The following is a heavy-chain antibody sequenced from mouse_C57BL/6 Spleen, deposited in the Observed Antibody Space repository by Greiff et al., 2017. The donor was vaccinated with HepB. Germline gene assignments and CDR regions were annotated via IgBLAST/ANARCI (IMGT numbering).Heavy chain of an antibody. V-gene: IGHV1-76*01. CDR1: GYTFTDYY. J-gene: IGHJ4*01. D-gene: IGHD1-1*01. CDR3: ARRGPFMMDY. CDR2: IYPGSGNT. Sequence: VQVVESGAELVRPGASVKLSCKASGYTFTDYYINWVKQRPGQGLEWIARIYPGSGNTYYNEKFKGKATLTAEKSSSTAYMQLSSLTSEDSAVYFCARRGPFMMDYWGQGTSVTVSS.